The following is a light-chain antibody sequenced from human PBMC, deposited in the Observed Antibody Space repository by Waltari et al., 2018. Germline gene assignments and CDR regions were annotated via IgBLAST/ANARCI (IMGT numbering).Light chain of an antibody. CDR1: SSNIGAGYG. Sequence: QSVLTPPPSLSGAPGQRVTISCTGSSSNIGAGYGVQRYQQFPGTAPKLRIYDHTNRPSGVPALFFGSNSGTSASLAIPVLQAEDEADYYCHSYDSSLRGFYVFGTGTKVTV. CDR2: DHT. CDR3: HSYDSSLRGFYV. J-gene: IGLJ1*01. V-gene: IGLV1-40*01.